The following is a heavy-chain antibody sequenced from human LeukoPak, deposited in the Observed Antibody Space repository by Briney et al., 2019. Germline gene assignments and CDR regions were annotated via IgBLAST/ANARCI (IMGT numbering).Heavy chain of an antibody. V-gene: IGHV3-7*01. D-gene: IGHD5-12*01. J-gene: IGHJ4*02. CDR3: ARDSGHTGYDLYDY. CDR2: MKQDGSEK. Sequence: PGGSLRLSSVASGISFSSYWMGWVRQAPGKGLEWVANMKQDGSEKYYVDSVKGRFTISRDNAKNTLYLQMNSLRVEDTALYYCARDSGHTGYDLYDYWGQGTLVTVSS. CDR1: GISFSSYW.